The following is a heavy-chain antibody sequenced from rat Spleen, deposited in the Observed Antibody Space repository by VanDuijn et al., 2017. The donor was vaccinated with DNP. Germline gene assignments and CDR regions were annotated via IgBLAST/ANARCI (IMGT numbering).Heavy chain of an antibody. V-gene: IGHV5S13*01. CDR2: VSTSGEYT. Sequence: EVHLVESGGGLVQPGRSLKLSCVASGFSFSKYGMAWVRQAPTKGLEWVASVSTSGEYTHYRDSVKGRFTISRDDAKSTLYLQMNSLSSDDMATYYCARPYYYSAGGFAYWGQGTLVTVSS. D-gene: IGHD1-1*01. CDR1: GFSFSKYG. CDR3: ARPYYYSAGGFAY. J-gene: IGHJ3*01.